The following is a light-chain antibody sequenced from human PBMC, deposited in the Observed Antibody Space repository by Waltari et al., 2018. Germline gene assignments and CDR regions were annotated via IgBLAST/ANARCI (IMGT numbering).Light chain of an antibody. CDR1: QSVSSY. J-gene: IGKJ2*01. V-gene: IGKV3-11*01. CDR3: QQRGNWPPYT. Sequence: EIVLTQSPATLSLSPGERATLSCRASQSVSSYLAWYQQKPGQAPRLLMYDASNRATVIPARFSGSWSWTDFTLPISSLEPEDFAVYYCQQRGNWPPYTFGQGTKLEIK. CDR2: DAS.